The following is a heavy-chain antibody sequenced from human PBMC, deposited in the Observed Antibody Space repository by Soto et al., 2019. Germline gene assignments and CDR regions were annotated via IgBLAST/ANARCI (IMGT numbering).Heavy chain of an antibody. V-gene: IGHV5-51*01. CDR1: GYSFTSYW. J-gene: IGHJ4*02. D-gene: IGHD1-7*01. CDR3: ARHEWSPLTRTSIYLFDY. CDR2: IYPGDSDT. Sequence: GESLKISCKGSGYSFTSYWIGWVRQMPGKGLERMGIIYPGDSDTRYSPSFQGQVTISADKSISTAYLQWSSLKASDTAMYYCARHEWSPLTRTSIYLFDYWGQGTLVTVSS.